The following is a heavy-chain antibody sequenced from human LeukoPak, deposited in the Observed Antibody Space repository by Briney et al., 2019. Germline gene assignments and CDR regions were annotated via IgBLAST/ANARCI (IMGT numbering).Heavy chain of an antibody. V-gene: IGHV3-48*04. J-gene: IGHJ4*02. CDR1: GFTFSTYS. Sequence: GGSLRLSCAASGFTFSTYSMNWVRQAPGKGLEWVSYITTSGGIKSYADSVKGRFTISRDNAKNTLYLQMNSLRAEDTAVYYCARLDILTGNYYYFNFWGQGTLVTVSS. D-gene: IGHD3-9*01. CDR2: ITTSGGIK. CDR3: ARLDILTGNYYYFNF.